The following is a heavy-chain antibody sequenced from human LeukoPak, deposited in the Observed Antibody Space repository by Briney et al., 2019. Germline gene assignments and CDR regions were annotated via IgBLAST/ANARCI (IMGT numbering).Heavy chain of an antibody. CDR1: GGSISSSSYY. CDR3: ARDAYEISPYYYDSPAFDI. CDR2: IYYSGST. D-gene: IGHD3-22*01. Sequence: SETLSLTCTVSGGSISSSSYYWGWIRQPPGKGLEWIGSIYYSGSTYYNPSLKSRVTISVDTSKNQFSLKLSSVTAADTAVYYCARDAYEISPYYYDSPAFDIWGQGTMATVSS. J-gene: IGHJ3*02. V-gene: IGHV4-39*07.